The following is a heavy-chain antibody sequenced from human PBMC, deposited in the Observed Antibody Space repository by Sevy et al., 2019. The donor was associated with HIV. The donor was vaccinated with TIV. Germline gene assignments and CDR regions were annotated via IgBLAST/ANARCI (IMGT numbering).Heavy chain of an antibody. CDR2: IYTSGST. Sequence: SETLSLTCTVSGGSISSYYWSWIRQPAGKGLEWIGRIYTSGSTNYNPSLKSRVTMSVDTSKNQFSLKLSSVTAADTAVYYCARDADILTGYSHGYFDLWGRGTLVTVSS. J-gene: IGHJ2*01. V-gene: IGHV4-4*07. CDR1: GGSISSYY. CDR3: ARDADILTGYSHGYFDL. D-gene: IGHD3-9*01.